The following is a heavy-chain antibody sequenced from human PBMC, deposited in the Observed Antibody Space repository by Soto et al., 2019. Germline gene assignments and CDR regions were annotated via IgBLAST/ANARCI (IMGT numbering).Heavy chain of an antibody. CDR3: TRRKPIAAAGSIGIRGNNYYYGMDV. CDR2: IRSKAYGGTT. Sequence: GGSLRLSCTASGFTFGDYAMSWFRQAPGKGLEWVGFIRSKAYGGTTEYAASVKGRFTISRDDSKSIAYLQMNSLKTEDTAVYYCTRRKPIAAAGSIGIRGNNYYYGMDVWGQGTTVTVSS. D-gene: IGHD6-13*01. J-gene: IGHJ6*02. V-gene: IGHV3-49*03. CDR1: GFTFGDYA.